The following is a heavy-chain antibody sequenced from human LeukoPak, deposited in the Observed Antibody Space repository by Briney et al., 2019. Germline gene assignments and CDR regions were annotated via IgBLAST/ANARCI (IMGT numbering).Heavy chain of an antibody. CDR1: GFNFSAYN. J-gene: IGHJ4*02. V-gene: IGHV3-48*01. Sequence: GGPLRLSWAASGFNFSAYNMNWIRKAPGKGLEWSSFVSSSSGTIDYADSVKGRFTVSRTNPKKSPYLQITTWRVEATAFYYWATTYISSRVFFEYWGQGALVTVSS. CDR3: ATTYISSRVFFEY. D-gene: IGHD6-13*01. CDR2: VSSSSGTI.